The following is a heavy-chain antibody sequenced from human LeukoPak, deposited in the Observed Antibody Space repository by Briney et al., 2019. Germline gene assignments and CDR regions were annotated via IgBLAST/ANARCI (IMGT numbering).Heavy chain of an antibody. D-gene: IGHD6-19*01. CDR2: MNPNSGNT. V-gene: IGHV1-8*01. Sequence: GASVKVSCKASGYTFTTYDINWVRQATGQGLEWMGWMNPNSGNTGYTQKFQGRVTMTRNTSISAAYMELSSLRSEDTAVYYCARGRGSGHKENWFDPWGQGTLVTVSS. CDR3: ARGRGSGHKENWFDP. CDR1: GYTFTTYD. J-gene: IGHJ5*02.